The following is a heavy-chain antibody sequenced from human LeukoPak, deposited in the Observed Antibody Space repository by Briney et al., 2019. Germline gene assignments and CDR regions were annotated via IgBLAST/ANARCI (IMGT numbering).Heavy chain of an antibody. D-gene: IGHD3-10*01. Sequence: ASVKVSCKASGYTFTSYDINWVRQASGQGLEWMGWMNPDSANTGYAQNFQGRVTITRNTSISTAYMELSSLRSEDTAVYYCARIVYGSGITVWGQGTLVTVSS. J-gene: IGHJ4*02. CDR3: ARIVYGSGITV. V-gene: IGHV1-8*01. CDR2: MNPDSANT. CDR1: GYTFTSYD.